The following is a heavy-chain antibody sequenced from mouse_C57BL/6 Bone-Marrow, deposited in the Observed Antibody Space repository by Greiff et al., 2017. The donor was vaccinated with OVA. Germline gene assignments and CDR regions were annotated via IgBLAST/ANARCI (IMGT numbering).Heavy chain of an antibody. J-gene: IGHJ2*01. CDR3: ARLLRDRLDD. CDR2: IHPNSGST. Sequence: VQLQQSGAELVKPGASVKLSCKASGYTFTSYWMHWVKQRPGQGLEWIGMIHPNSGSTNYNEKFKSKATLTVDKSSSPAYMKLSSLTSEDAAVYNCARLLRDRLDDGGQGTTLTVSA. CDR1: GYTFTSYW. V-gene: IGHV1-64*01. D-gene: IGHD1-1*01.